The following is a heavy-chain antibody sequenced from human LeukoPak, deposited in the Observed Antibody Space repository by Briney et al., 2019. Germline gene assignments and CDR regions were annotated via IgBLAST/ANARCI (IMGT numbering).Heavy chain of an antibody. CDR3: ARDSYDFPFAD. CDR1: GYTFTSYG. CDR2: ISAYNGNT. J-gene: IGHJ4*02. V-gene: IGHV1-18*01. Sequence: GASVKVSCKASGYTFTSYGISWVRQAPGQGLEWMGWISAYNGNTNYAQKFQGRVTMTRDTSTSTVYMELSSLRSEDTAVYYCARDSYDFPFADWGQGTLVTVSS. D-gene: IGHD3-3*01.